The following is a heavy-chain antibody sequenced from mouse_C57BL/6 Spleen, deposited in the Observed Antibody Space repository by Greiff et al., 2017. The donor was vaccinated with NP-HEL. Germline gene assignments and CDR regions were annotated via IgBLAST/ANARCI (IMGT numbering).Heavy chain of an antibody. Sequence: EVQLVESGGGLVQPKGSLKLSCAASGFTFNTYAMHWVRQAPGKGLEWVARIRSKSSNYATYYADSVKDRFTISRDDSQSMLYLQMNNLKTEDTAMYYCVRDSYYGSSWGYFDVWGTGTTVTVSS. V-gene: IGHV10-3*01. CDR1: GFTFNTYA. CDR3: VRDSYYGSSWGYFDV. CDR2: IRSKSSNYAT. J-gene: IGHJ1*03. D-gene: IGHD1-1*01.